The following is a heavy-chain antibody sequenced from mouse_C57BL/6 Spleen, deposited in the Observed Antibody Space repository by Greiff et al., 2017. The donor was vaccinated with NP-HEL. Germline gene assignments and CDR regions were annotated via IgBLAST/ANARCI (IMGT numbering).Heavy chain of an antibody. Sequence: QVQLQQPGAELVRPGSSVKLSCKASGYTFTSYWMHWVKQRPIQGLEWIGNIDPSDSETHYNQKFKDKATLTVDKSSSTAYMQLSSLTSEDSAVYYCARKGYDYDGDYYAMDYWGQGTSVTVSS. V-gene: IGHV1-52*01. CDR2: IDPSDSET. CDR1: GYTFTSYW. D-gene: IGHD2-4*01. J-gene: IGHJ4*01. CDR3: ARKGYDYDGDYYAMDY.